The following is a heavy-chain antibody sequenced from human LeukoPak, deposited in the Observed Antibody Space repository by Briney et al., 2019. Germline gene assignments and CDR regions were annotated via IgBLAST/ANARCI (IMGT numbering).Heavy chain of an antibody. D-gene: IGHD2-2*02. V-gene: IGHV4-34*01. CDR1: GGSFSGYY. CDR3: ARGLTAAIFNY. CDR2: INHSGST. Sequence: SETLSLTCAVYGGSFSGYYWSWIRQPPGKGLEWIGEINHSGSTNYNPSLKSRVTISVDTSKSQFSLKLSSVTAADTAVYYCARGLTAAIFNYWGQGTLVTVSS. J-gene: IGHJ4*02.